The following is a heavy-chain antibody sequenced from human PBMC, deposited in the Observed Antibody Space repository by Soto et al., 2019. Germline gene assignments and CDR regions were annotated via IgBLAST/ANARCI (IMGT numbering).Heavy chain of an antibody. J-gene: IGHJ6*02. D-gene: IGHD6-19*01. CDR1: GGSISSSNYY. Sequence: TETLSLTCTVSGGSISSSNYYCGWIRQTPWKGLEWIGIIYYSGSTYYNPSLKSRVTISVDTSKNQFSLRLSSVTAGDTAVYYCARQWPGSSSGFYFHYGMEVWGQGTTIT. CDR3: ARQWPGSSSGFYFHYGMEV. CDR2: IYYSGST. V-gene: IGHV4-39*01.